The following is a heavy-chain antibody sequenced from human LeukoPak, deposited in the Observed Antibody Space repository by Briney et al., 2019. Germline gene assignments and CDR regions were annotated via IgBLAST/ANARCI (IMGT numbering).Heavy chain of an antibody. Sequence: GGSLRLSCVASGFTLSNYEMSWVRQAPGKGLAWVSAISGRGGRTYYADSVKGRFTISRDNPKNTLYLQMNSLRAEDTAVYYCANNDYNNPEGWGQGTLVTVSS. CDR3: ANNDYNNPEG. J-gene: IGHJ4*02. V-gene: IGHV3-23*01. CDR2: ISGRGGRT. CDR1: GFTLSNYE. D-gene: IGHD4-11*01.